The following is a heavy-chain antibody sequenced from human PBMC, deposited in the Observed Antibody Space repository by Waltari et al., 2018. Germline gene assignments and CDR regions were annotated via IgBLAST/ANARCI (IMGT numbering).Heavy chain of an antibody. J-gene: IGHJ4*02. V-gene: IGHV3-74*01. D-gene: IGHD5-18*01. CDR3: ARVEYSYGPYCFDS. CDR1: GFFFSRYR. CDR2: ISSNENTT. Sequence: EMQLLESGGGLVKPGESLRLSCAASGFFFSRYRLNWVRQAPGKGLVWVSRISSNENTTTYADSVKGRFTISRDNAKNTLYLQMNSLRAEDTAVYYCARVEYSYGPYCFDSWGQGTPVTVSS.